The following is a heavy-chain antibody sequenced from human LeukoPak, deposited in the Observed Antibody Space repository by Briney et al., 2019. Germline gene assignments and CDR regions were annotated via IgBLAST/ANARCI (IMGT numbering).Heavy chain of an antibody. CDR3: ARVLRYCSGGNCYSGGLGYMDV. CDR2: INPNSGGT. Sequence: ASVKVSCKASGYTFTGYYMHWVRQAPGQGLEWMGWINPNSGGTNYAQKFQGRVTMTRDTSISTAYMELSRLRSDDTAVYYCARVLRYCSGGNCYSGGLGYMDVXXXGTTVTISS. CDR1: GYTFTGYY. J-gene: IGHJ6*03. D-gene: IGHD2-15*01. V-gene: IGHV1-2*02.